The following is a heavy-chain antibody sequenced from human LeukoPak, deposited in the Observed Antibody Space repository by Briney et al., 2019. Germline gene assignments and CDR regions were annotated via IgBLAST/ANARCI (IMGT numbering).Heavy chain of an antibody. D-gene: IGHD4-17*01. J-gene: IGHJ4*02. CDR3: ARDFTTVTTWGFFPTFDY. Sequence: GASVKVSCKASGYTFTGYYMHWVRQAPGQGLEWIGWINPNSGGTNYAQKFQGRVTMTRDTSISTAYMELSRLRSDDTAVYYCARDFTTVTTWGFFPTFDYWGQGTLVTVSS. CDR1: GYTFTGYY. CDR2: INPNSGGT. V-gene: IGHV1-2*02.